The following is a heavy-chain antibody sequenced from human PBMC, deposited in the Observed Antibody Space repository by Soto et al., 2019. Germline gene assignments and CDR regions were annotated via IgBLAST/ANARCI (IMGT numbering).Heavy chain of an antibody. CDR2: INHSGST. V-gene: IGHV4-34*01. J-gene: IGHJ4*02. CDR3: ARGPAAVTRDY. D-gene: IGHD2-2*01. Sequence: PSATLSLTCAVYGGSFSGFYWSWIRQPPGKGLEWIGEINHSGSTNYNPPLKSRVTISVDTSKSQFSLKLTSVTAADTAVYYCARGPAAVTRDYWGQGTLVTVSS. CDR1: GGSFSGFY.